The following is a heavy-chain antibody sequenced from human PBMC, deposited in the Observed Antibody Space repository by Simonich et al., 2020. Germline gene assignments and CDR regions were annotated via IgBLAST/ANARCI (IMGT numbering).Heavy chain of an antibody. D-gene: IGHD2-15*01. Sequence: QVQLVESGGGVVQPGRSLRLSCAASGFTFSSYAMHWVRQAPGKGREWGAVISYDGSNKYYADSVKGRFTISRDNSKNTLYLQMNSLRAEDTAVYYCAREGLLLDAFDIWGQGTMVTVSS. CDR2: ISYDGSNK. V-gene: IGHV3-30*07. CDR3: AREGLLLDAFDI. J-gene: IGHJ3*02. CDR1: GFTFSSYA.